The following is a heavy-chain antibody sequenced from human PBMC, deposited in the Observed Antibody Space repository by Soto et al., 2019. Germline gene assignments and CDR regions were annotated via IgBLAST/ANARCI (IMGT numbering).Heavy chain of an antibody. J-gene: IGHJ5*02. CDR1: GFSFERYA. V-gene: IGHV3-23*01. CDR2: ISDSAAGK. CDR3: AKYYGSGSFGP. Sequence: GGSLRPSCAAAGFSFERYAMTWVRQAPGKGLEWVSSISDSAAGKYYADSVKGRFTISRDNSKNTLYLQMNSLRADDTAVYYCAKYYGSGSFGPWGQGTLVTVSS. D-gene: IGHD3-10*01.